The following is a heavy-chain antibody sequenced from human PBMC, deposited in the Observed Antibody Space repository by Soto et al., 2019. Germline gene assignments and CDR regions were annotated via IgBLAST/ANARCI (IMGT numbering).Heavy chain of an antibody. CDR2: IHPGDSET. Sequence: PGESLKISCKGSGNSFTTYWIAWVRQMPGKGLEWMGIIHPGDSETRYSPSFQGQVTISDDKSNSTAYLQWSSLKASDTAIYYCATGALYDISGYLYWGQGTQVPASS. CDR1: GNSFTTYW. D-gene: IGHD3-22*01. CDR3: ATGALYDISGYLY. J-gene: IGHJ4*02. V-gene: IGHV5-51*01.